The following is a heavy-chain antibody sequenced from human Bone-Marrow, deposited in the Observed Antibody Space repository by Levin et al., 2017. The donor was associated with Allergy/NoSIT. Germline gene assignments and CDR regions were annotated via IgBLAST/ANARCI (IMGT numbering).Heavy chain of an antibody. Sequence: ASVKVSCKASGYTFTGYYMHWVRQAPGQGLEWMGWINPNSGGTNYAQKFQGRVTMTRDTSISTAYMELSRLRSDDTAVYYCARDSGGKHYYDSSGYNWFDPWGQGTLVTVSS. V-gene: IGHV1-2*02. CDR2: INPNSGGT. D-gene: IGHD3-22*01. CDR3: ARDSGGKHYYDSSGYNWFDP. J-gene: IGHJ5*02. CDR1: GYTFTGYY.